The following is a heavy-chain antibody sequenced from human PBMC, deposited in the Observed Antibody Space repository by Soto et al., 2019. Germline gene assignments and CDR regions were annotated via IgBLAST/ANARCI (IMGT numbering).Heavy chain of an antibody. D-gene: IGHD2-8*02. CDR3: TGQIASGH. Sequence: QVQLVESGGGVVQPGRSLRLSCAASGFTFSNSGMHWVRQAPGKGLEWVAVISSDGNTQFYADSVKGRFSISRDSSKNTLYLDMNSLGADDAAVYYCTGQIASGHWGQGTLVTVSS. CDR2: ISSDGNTQ. V-gene: IGHV3-30*03. CDR1: GFTFSNSG. J-gene: IGHJ4*02.